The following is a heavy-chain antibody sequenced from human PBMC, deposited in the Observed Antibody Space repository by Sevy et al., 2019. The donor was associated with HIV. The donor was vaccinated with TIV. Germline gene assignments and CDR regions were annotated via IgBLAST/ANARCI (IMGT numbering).Heavy chain of an antibody. CDR3: ATAPLVWVADPAN. J-gene: IGHJ4*02. Sequence: GESLKISCAASGFTFSTYAMSWVRQAPGKGLEWLSTISAYGTNTYYADSVKGRFTISRDNSMNTLYLQVNSLRAEDTAVYYCATAPLVWVADPANWGQGTLVTVSS. CDR1: GFTFSTYA. CDR2: ISAYGTNT. V-gene: IGHV3-23*01. D-gene: IGHD3-16*01.